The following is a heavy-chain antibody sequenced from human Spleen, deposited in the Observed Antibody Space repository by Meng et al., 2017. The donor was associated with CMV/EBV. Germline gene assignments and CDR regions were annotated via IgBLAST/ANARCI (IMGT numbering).Heavy chain of an antibody. D-gene: IGHD3-16*01. CDR2: ILPIFGIT. V-gene: IGHV1-69*05. J-gene: IGHJ4*02. CDR1: GGTFSSYA. Sequence: SVKVSCKDSGGTFSSYAISWVRQAPGQGLEWMGEILPIFGITNYAQKFQGRVTIATDESTSTVYMELSSLRSEDTAVYYCARVPSRRVGYYFDYWGQGTLVTVSS. CDR3: ARVPSRRVGYYFDY.